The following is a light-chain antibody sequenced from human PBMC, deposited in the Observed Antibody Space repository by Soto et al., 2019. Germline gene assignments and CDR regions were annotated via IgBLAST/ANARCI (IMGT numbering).Light chain of an antibody. J-gene: IGKJ1*01. Sequence: DIQMTQSPSTLSTSVGDTVTITCRASRGISSWLAWYQQKPGKAPKALIYKASNLENGVPSRFSGSGSGTEFPLTIRSLQPDDFATYYCSQYINYPWTFGQGTRVEIK. CDR2: KAS. CDR1: RGISSW. CDR3: SQYINYPWT. V-gene: IGKV1-5*03.